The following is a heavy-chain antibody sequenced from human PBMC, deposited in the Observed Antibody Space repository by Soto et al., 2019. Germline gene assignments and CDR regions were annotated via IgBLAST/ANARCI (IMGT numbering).Heavy chain of an antibody. D-gene: IGHD2-21*02. CDR1: GFTFSTSV. V-gene: IGHV3-23*01. CDR2: LSAYGRGT. J-gene: IGHJ4*02. CDR3: AKLSGDWTYFVS. Sequence: EVQLLESGGGLVQPGGSLRLSCAASGFTFSTSVVSWVRQAPGKGLEWVSTLSAYGRGTYYTDSVKGRFTISRDNPKDTLYLQMNSLRAEDTAIYYCAKLSGDWTYFVSWGQGTLVTVSS.